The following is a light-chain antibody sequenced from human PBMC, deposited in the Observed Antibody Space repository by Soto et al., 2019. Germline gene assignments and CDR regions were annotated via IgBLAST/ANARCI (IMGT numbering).Light chain of an antibody. CDR3: MQGKYWPPIT. V-gene: IGKV2-30*01. Sequence: DVVMTQSPLSLPVTLGQPASISCRSSQSLLYSDGNNYLSWFQQRPGQSPXRLIYKASNRDSGVPDRFSGSGSGTDFTLKISRVEVEDVGVYYCMQGKYWPPITFGQVTRLDIK. CDR1: QSLLYSDGNNY. CDR2: KAS. J-gene: IGKJ5*01.